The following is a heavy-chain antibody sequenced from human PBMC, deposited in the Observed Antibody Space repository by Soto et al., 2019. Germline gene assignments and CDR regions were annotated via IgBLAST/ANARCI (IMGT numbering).Heavy chain of an antibody. CDR1: GGSISSGGYC. Sequence: SETLSLTCAVSGGSISSGGYCCNWIRQPPGKGLEWIGYIYHSGSIYYNPSLKSRVTISVDRSKNQFSLKLSSVTAADTAVYYCARGVTTVTTFDYWGQGTLVTVPQ. V-gene: IGHV4-30-2*01. CDR3: ARGVTTVTTFDY. J-gene: IGHJ4*02. D-gene: IGHD4-17*01. CDR2: IYHSGSI.